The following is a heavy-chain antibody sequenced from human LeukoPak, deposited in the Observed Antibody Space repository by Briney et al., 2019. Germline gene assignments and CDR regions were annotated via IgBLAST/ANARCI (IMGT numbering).Heavy chain of an antibody. D-gene: IGHD6-13*01. CDR3: ARLGGYSSSWSTNDY. CDR1: GYTFTGYY. CDR2: INPNSGGT. Sequence: ASVKVSCKASGYTFTGYYMHWVRQAPGQGLEWMGWINPNSGGTNYAQKFQGRVTMTRDTSISTAYMELSRLRYDDTAVYYCARLGGYSSSWSTNDYWGQGTLVTVSS. V-gene: IGHV1-2*02. J-gene: IGHJ4*02.